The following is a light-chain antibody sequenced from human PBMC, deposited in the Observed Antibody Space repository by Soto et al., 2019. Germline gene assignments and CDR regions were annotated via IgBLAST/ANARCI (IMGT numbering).Light chain of an antibody. J-gene: IGKJ2*01. V-gene: IGKV3-20*01. CDR2: GAS. Sequence: EIVLTQSPGTLSLSPGERATLSCRASQSVSSSYLAWYQQKPGQAPRLLIYGASSRATGIPDRFSGSGSGPDFTLPISRLEPEDFAVYYCQQYGSSPYTFGQGTKLEIK. CDR1: QSVSSSY. CDR3: QQYGSSPYT.